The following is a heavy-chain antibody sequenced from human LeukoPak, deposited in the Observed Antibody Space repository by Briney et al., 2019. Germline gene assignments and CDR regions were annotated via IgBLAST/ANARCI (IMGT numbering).Heavy chain of an antibody. V-gene: IGHV3-23*01. CDR2: IGGSGEKT. Sequence: GGSLRPSCAASGFAFSNYAMTWVRQTPGRGLEWVSSIGGSGEKTFYADSVKGRFTISRDNSKNTLFLQMSSLGADDTALYYCAKAYYYGSGGNYVSFDCWGQGTLVTVSS. J-gene: IGHJ4*02. CDR3: AKAYYYGSGGNYVSFDC. CDR1: GFAFSNYA. D-gene: IGHD3-10*01.